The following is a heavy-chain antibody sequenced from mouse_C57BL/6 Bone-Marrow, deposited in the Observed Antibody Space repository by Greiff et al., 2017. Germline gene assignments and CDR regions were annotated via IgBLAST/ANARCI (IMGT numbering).Heavy chain of an antibody. CDR1: GYTFTDYD. V-gene: IGHV1-15*01. D-gene: IGHD1-1*01. CDR3: THYYGSSDEDD. CDR2: IDPETGGT. J-gene: IGHJ2*01. Sequence: QVQLQQSGAELVRPGASVTLSCKASGYTFTDYDMHWVKQTPVHGLEWIGAIDPETGGTAYNQKFKGKAILTADKSSSTAYMELRSLTSEDSAVYYSTHYYGSSDEDDWGQGTTLTVSS.